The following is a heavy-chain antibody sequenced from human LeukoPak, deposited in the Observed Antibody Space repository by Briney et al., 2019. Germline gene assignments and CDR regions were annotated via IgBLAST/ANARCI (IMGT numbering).Heavy chain of an antibody. V-gene: IGHV1-2*02. J-gene: IGHJ4*02. CDR3: ARVQGYCTDGRCLF. CDR1: GYTFTSYY. CDR2: INPNNGDT. Sequence: ASVKVSCKASGYTFTSYYMHWVRQAPGQGLEWMGWINPNNGDTKYAQKFNGRVTMTRDTSISTAYMEMSRLRSEDTAVYYCARVQGYCTDGRCLFWGQGTLVTVSS. D-gene: IGHD2-8*01.